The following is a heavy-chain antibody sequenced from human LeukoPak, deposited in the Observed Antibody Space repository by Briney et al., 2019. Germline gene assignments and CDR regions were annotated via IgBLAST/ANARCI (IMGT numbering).Heavy chain of an antibody. Sequence: SETLSLTRTVSGVSISSSSYYWGWIRQPPGKGLEWIGSIYYSGSTYYNPSLKSRVTISVDTSKNQFSLKLSSVTAADTAVYYCARRKEQIGFDPWGQGTLVTVSS. CDR2: IYYSGST. J-gene: IGHJ5*02. CDR1: GVSISSSSYY. D-gene: IGHD6-6*01. CDR3: ARRKEQIGFDP. V-gene: IGHV4-39*01.